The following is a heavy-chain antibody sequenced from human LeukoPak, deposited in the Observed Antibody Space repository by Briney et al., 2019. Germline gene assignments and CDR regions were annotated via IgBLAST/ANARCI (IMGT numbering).Heavy chain of an antibody. V-gene: IGHV3-30*02. J-gene: IGHJ4*02. CDR3: AKGTSPFGTFDY. CDR2: FRSDGSNK. D-gene: IGHD3-10*01. Sequence: GGSLRLSCAASGFAFSGYDMHWVRQAPGKGLEWVAFFRSDGSNKYYADSVQVRFTISRDNSKNTLYLQMNSLRAEDTAVYYCAKGTSPFGTFDYWGQGTLVTVSS. CDR1: GFAFSGYD.